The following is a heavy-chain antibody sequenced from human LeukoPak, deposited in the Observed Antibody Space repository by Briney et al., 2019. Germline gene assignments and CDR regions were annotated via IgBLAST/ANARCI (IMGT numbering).Heavy chain of an antibody. Sequence: SETLSLTCAVYGGSFSGYYWSWIRQPPGKGLKWIGEINHSGSTNYNPSLKSRVTISVDTSKNQFSLKLSSVTAADTAVYYCARSEVDIVVVPAAKTFDYWGQGTLVTVSS. V-gene: IGHV4-34*01. CDR3: ARSEVDIVVVPAAKTFDY. CDR1: GGSFSGYY. CDR2: INHSGST. J-gene: IGHJ4*02. D-gene: IGHD2-2*03.